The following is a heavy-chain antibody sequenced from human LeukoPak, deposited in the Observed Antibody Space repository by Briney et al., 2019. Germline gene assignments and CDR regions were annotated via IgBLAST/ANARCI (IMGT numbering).Heavy chain of an antibody. CDR1: GGSISSYY. CDR2: IYTSGST. J-gene: IGHJ6*03. D-gene: IGHD3-10*01. CDR3: ARWGRYGSGPYYYYMDV. Sequence: PSETLSLTCTVSGGSISSYYWSWIRQPAGKGLEWIGRIYTSGSTNYNPSLKSRVTISVDKSKNQFSLKLSSVTAADTAVYYCARWGRYGSGPYYYYMDVWGQGTTVTVSS. V-gene: IGHV4-4*07.